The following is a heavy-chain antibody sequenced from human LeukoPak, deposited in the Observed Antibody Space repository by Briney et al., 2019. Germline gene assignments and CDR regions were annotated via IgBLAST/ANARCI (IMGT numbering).Heavy chain of an antibody. CDR2: INHSGST. CDR3: ARGSRYCSSTSCTYYYYYYMDV. V-gene: IGHV4-39*07. J-gene: IGHJ6*03. CDR1: GGSISSGSYY. Sequence: PSQTLSLTCTVSGGSISSGSYYWSWIRQPPGKGLEWIGEINHSGSTNYNPSLKSRVTISVDTSKNQFSLKLSSVTAADTAVYYCARGSRYCSSTSCTYYYYYYMDVWGKGTTVTVSS. D-gene: IGHD2-2*01.